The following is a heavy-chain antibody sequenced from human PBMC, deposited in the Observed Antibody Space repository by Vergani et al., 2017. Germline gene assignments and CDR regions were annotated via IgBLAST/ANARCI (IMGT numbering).Heavy chain of an antibody. Sequence: QVQLVQSGAEVKKPGASVKVSCKASGYTFTSYGISWVRQAPGQGLEWMGGIIPIFGTANYAQKFQGRVTITADESTSTAYMELSSLRSEDTAVYYCARGGEYSGSWHDAFDIWGQGTMVTVSS. D-gene: IGHD6-13*01. J-gene: IGHJ3*02. CDR1: GYTFTSYG. CDR2: IIPIFGTA. CDR3: ARGGEYSGSWHDAFDI. V-gene: IGHV1-69*13.